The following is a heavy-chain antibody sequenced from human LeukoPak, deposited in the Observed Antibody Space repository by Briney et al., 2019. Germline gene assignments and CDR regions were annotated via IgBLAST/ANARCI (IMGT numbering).Heavy chain of an antibody. CDR1: GFTFSSYE. J-gene: IGHJ4*02. CDR2: ISSSGGTI. V-gene: IGHV3-48*03. D-gene: IGHD6-19*01. Sequence: PGGSLRLSCAASGFTFSSYEMNWVRQVPGKGLEWVSYISSSGGTINYAESVKGRFTTSRDNAKNSLYLQMTSLRAEDTAVYYCAKDSSGWVYFEYWGQGTLVTVSS. CDR3: AKDSSGWVYFEY.